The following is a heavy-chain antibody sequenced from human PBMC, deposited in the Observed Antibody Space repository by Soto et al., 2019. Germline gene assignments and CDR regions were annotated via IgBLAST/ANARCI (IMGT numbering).Heavy chain of an antibody. D-gene: IGHD2-15*01. CDR3: ARYRSEYCSGGSCYDYFDY. J-gene: IGHJ4*02. V-gene: IGHV3-66*01. CDR2: IYSGGST. Sequence: EVQLVESGGGLVQPGGSLRLSCAASGFTVSSNYMSWVRQAPGKGLEWVSVIYSGGSTYYADSVKGRFTISRDNSKNMLYLQMNSLRAEDTAVYYCARYRSEYCSGGSCYDYFDYWGQGTLVTVSS. CDR1: GFTVSSNY.